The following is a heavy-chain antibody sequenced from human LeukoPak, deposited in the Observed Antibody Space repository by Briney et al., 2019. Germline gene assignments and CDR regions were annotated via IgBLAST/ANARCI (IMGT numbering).Heavy chain of an antibody. V-gene: IGHV3-11*04. D-gene: IGHD5-24*01. CDR1: GFTFSDYY. CDR3: ARIRETAAFDI. J-gene: IGHJ3*02. Sequence: GGTLTLSCAASGFTFSDYYMSWTRQAPGKGLEWVPYISSSGSTIYYADSVKGRFTISRDNAKHSLYLQRNSLRAEDTAVYYCARIRETAAFDIWGQGTMVIVSS. CDR2: ISSSGSTI.